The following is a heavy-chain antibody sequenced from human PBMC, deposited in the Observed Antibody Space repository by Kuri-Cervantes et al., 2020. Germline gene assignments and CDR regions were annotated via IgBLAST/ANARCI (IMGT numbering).Heavy chain of an antibody. CDR3: AREDIVVVPAATYYGMDV. D-gene: IGHD2-2*01. V-gene: IGHV1-2*02. Sequence: ASAKVSCKASGYTFTGYYMHWVRQAPGQGLEWMGWINPNSGGTNYAQKFQGRVTMTRDTSTSTAYMELRSLRSDDTAVYYCAREDIVVVPAATYYGMDVWGQGTMVTVSS. CDR1: GYTFTGYY. CDR2: INPNSGGT. J-gene: IGHJ6*02.